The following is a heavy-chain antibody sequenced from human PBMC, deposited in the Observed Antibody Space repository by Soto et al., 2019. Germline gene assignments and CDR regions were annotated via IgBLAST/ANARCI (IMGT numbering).Heavy chain of an antibody. V-gene: IGHV3-30*03. CDR2: ISYDGSNK. J-gene: IGHJ5*02. Sequence: ESGGGVVQPGRSLRLSCAAAGFTFSSYGMHWVRQAPGQGLEWVAVISYDGSNKYYADSVKGRFTISSDNAKNSLYLQMNSLRAEDTAVYYCAREDYGDYHDPLGQGTLVTVSS. CDR3: AREDYGDYHDP. D-gene: IGHD4-17*01. CDR1: GFTFSSYG.